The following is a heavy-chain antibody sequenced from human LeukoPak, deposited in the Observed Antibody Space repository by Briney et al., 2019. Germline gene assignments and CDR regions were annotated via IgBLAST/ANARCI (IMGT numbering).Heavy chain of an antibody. CDR3: ARDQGVTSGWHHGDY. V-gene: IGHV3-30-3*01. Sequence: GGSLRLSCAASGFIFSNYAMHWVRQAPGKGLEWVAVISNDGSSQYSIDSVKGRFTISRDNSKNTLYLQMNSLRAEDAAVYYCARDQGVTSGWHHGDYWGQGTLVTVSS. D-gene: IGHD6-19*01. J-gene: IGHJ4*02. CDR2: ISNDGSSQ. CDR1: GFIFSNYA.